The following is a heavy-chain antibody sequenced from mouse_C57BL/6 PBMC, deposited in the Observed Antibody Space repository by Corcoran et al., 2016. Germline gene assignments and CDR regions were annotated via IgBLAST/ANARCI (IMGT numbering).Heavy chain of an antibody. CDR2: IDPEDGDI. D-gene: IGHD1-1*01. J-gene: IGHJ2*01. V-gene: IGHV14-1*01. CDR1: GFNIKDYY. Sequence: EVQLQQSGAELVRPGASVKLSCTASGFNIKDYYMHWVKQRPEQGLEWIGRIDPEDGDIEYAPKFQGKATMTADTSSNTAYLQLSSLTSEDTAVYYCTLGYGSSYYFDYWGQGTTLTVSS. CDR3: TLGYGSSYYFDY.